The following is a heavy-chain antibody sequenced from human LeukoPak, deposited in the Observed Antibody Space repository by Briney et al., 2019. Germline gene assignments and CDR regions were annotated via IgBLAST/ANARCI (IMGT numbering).Heavy chain of an antibody. CDR3: AREPGGKGARGAFDI. V-gene: IGHV1-2*02. J-gene: IGHJ3*02. D-gene: IGHD1-26*01. Sequence: PGASVKVSCKASGYTFTGYYMHWVRQAPGQGLEWMGWINPNSGGTNYAQKFQGRVTMTRDTSISTAYMELSRLRSDDTAVHYCAREPGGKGARGAFDIWGQGAMVTVSS. CDR2: INPNSGGT. CDR1: GYTFTGYY.